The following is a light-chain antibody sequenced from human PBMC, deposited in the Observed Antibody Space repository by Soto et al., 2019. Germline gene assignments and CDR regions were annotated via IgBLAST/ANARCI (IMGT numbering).Light chain of an antibody. J-gene: IGLJ1*01. CDR2: EVT. V-gene: IGLV2-14*01. CDR3: CSYTGSSTLV. CDR1: SNDVGGYNY. Sequence: QSALTQPASVSGSPGQSITISCAGTSNDVGGYNYVSWYQHHPGAAPKVMIFEVTHRPSGVSNRFSGSKSGNTASLTISGLQAEDEADSYCCSYTGSSTLVFGTGTKVTVL.